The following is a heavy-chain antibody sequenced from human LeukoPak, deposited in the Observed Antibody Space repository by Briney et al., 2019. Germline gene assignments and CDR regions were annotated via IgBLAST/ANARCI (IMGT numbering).Heavy chain of an antibody. CDR3: AKDILAAGLFFDY. V-gene: IGHV3-21*04. CDR1: GFTFRPYR. D-gene: IGHD6-13*01. CDR2: ISSHSIYI. Sequence: GGSLRLSCAASGFTFRPYRMNWVRGARGKGLEWVSTISSHSIYIYYADSVKGRFTISRDNAKNLLYLQMNSLRADDTAVYYCAKDILAAGLFFDYWGQGILVTVSS. J-gene: IGHJ4*02.